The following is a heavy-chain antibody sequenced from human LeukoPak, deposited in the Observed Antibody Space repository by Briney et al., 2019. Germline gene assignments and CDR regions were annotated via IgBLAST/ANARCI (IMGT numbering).Heavy chain of an antibody. CDR1: GGTFSSYA. CDR3: ARVPSGDYTYYYYYYMDV. CDR2: IIPILGIA. V-gene: IGHV1-69*04. D-gene: IGHD4-17*01. J-gene: IGHJ6*03. Sequence: ASVKVSCKASGGTFSSYAISWVRQAPGQGLEWMGRIIPILGIANYAQKFQGRVTITADKSTSTAYMELSSLRSEDTAVYYCARVPSGDYTYYYYYYMDVWGKGTTVTVSS.